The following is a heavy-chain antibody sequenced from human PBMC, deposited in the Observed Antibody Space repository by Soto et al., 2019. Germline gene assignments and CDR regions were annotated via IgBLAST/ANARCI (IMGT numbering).Heavy chain of an antibody. CDR3: ARLWEQWLASFDY. D-gene: IGHD6-19*01. CDR1: SGSLSGYY. Sequence: PSETLSLTCSIYSGSLSGYYWSWIRQPPGKGLEWIGEISQSGNTNYSPSLKSRVTISVDTSKNQFSLKLGSVTAADTAVYYCARLWEQWLASFDYWGQGTLVTVSS. CDR2: ISQSGNT. J-gene: IGHJ4*02. V-gene: IGHV4-34*01.